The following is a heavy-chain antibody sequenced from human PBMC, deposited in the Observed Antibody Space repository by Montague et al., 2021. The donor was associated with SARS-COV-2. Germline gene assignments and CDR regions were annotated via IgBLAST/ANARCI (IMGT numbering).Heavy chain of an antibody. CDR3: ARRGSSVWGVTVSAELDY. V-gene: IGHV4-34*01. CDR2: INHSGRT. CDR1: GGSISGYY. D-gene: IGHD3-10*01. J-gene: IGHJ4*02. Sequence: SETLSLTCAVYGGSISGYYWSWIRQPPEKGLEWIGEINHSGRTNNNPSLKSRVIITVDTSKNQFSLKLSSVTAADTAVYYCARRGSSVWGVTVSAELDYWGQGILVIVSS.